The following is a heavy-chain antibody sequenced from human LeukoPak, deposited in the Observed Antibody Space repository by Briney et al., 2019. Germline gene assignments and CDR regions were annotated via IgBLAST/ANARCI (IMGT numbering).Heavy chain of an antibody. CDR3: AKGEVAGPMNFDY. Sequence: GGSLRLSCAASGFTFSDYYMSWIRQAPGKGLEWVSYISSSGSTIYYADSVKGRFTISRDNSKNTLYLQMNSLRAEDTAVYYCAKGEVAGPMNFDYWGQGTLVTVSS. CDR1: GFTFSDYY. D-gene: IGHD6-19*01. CDR2: ISSSGSTI. J-gene: IGHJ4*02. V-gene: IGHV3-11*04.